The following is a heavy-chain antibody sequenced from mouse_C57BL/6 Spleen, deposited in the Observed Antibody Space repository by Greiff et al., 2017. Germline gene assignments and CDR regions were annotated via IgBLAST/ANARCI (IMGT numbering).Heavy chain of an antibody. Sequence: VQLQQSGPELVKPGASVKISCKASGYAFSSSWMNWVKQRPGKGLEWIGRIYPGDGDTNYNGKFKGKATLTADKSSSTAYMQLSSLTSEDSAVYFCAREGLRLRLDYWGQGTTLTVSS. D-gene: IGHD3-2*02. CDR2: IYPGDGDT. J-gene: IGHJ2*01. V-gene: IGHV1-82*01. CDR1: GYAFSSSW. CDR3: AREGLRLRLDY.